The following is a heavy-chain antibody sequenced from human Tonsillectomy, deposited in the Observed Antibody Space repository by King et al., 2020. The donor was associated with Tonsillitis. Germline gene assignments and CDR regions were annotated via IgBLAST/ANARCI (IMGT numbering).Heavy chain of an antibody. CDR2: ISYDGSSK. J-gene: IGHJ3*01. V-gene: IGHV3-30*03. CDR1: RINFSNFA. CDR3: AREGHATHSFDL. Sequence: VQLVESGGGVLQPGRSLRLSCAASRINFSNFAMHLVRQAPGKGLEWVALISYDGSSKFYADSVKGRFTISRDKSKNSLFLQVNSLKAEETAVYYRAREGHATHSFDLWGQGTMVTVSS.